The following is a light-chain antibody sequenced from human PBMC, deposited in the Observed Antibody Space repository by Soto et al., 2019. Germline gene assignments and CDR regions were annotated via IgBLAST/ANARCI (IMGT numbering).Light chain of an antibody. J-gene: IGLJ1*01. CDR2: DVS. CDR1: SSDVGAYTY. Sequence: QSVLTQPASVSGSPGQSITISCSGTSSDVGAYTYVSWYQVHPGEPPKLVIYDVSKRPSGVSNRFSGSKSGNTASLTISGLQDEDEGDYYCSSYRSTSTLGVFGTGTKVTVL. V-gene: IGLV2-14*03. CDR3: SSYRSTSTLGV.